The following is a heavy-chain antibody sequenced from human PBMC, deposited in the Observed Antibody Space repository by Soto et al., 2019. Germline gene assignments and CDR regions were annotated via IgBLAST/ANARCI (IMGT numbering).Heavy chain of an antibody. D-gene: IGHD3-22*01. J-gene: IGHJ4*02. CDR2: MNPNSGGT. CDR3: ARVRLNCYDSSGYYRPEFDY. V-gene: IGHV1-2*04. Sequence: ASVKVSCKASGYTFTSYDINWVRQATGQGLEWMGWMNPNSGGTNYAQKLQGWVTMTRDTSISTAYMELSRLRSDDTAVYYCARVRLNCYDSSGYYRPEFDYWGQRTLVTVSS. CDR1: GYTFTSYD.